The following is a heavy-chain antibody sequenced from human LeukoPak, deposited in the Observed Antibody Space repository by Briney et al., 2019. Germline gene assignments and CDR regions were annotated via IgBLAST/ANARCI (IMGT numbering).Heavy chain of an antibody. CDR1: GFTFDDYA. J-gene: IGHJ4*02. Sequence: GGSLRLSCAASGFTFDDYAMHWVRQAPGKGLEWVSGISWNSGSIGYADSVKGRFTISRDNSKNTLYLQMNSLRAEDTAVYYCARERGGENDITIFGVVRKIPSGPFDYWGQGTLVTVSS. CDR2: ISWNSGSI. D-gene: IGHD3-3*01. V-gene: IGHV3-9*01. CDR3: ARERGGENDITIFGVVRKIPSGPFDY.